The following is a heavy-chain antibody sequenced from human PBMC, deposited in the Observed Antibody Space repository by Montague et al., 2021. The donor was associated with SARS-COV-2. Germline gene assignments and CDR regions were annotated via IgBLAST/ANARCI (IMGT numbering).Heavy chain of an antibody. J-gene: IGHJ4*02. V-gene: IGHV3-7*01. Sequence: SLRLSCAASGFTIRNYWMSWVRQAPGKGLEWVANIHQDGGAKDYVDSVKGRFTISRDNAKNRLYLEMNSLRVEDSAIYYCARNELWGQGTLVTV. CDR3: ARNEL. CDR2: IHQDGGAK. CDR1: GFTIRNYW.